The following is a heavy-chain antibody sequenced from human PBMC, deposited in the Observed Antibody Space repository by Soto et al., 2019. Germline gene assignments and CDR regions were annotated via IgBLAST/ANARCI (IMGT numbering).Heavy chain of an antibody. Sequence: SETLSLTCSVSGGPISGYYWSWIRQPPGKGLEWIGYIYYSGSTDYNPSLKSRVTISVDTSQNHFSLKLTSVTAADTAVYYCARHQDTSGLYELDYWGQGTLVTVSS. CDR2: IYYSGST. CDR3: ARHQDTSGLYELDY. CDR1: GGPISGYY. V-gene: IGHV4-59*08. J-gene: IGHJ4*02. D-gene: IGHD6-19*01.